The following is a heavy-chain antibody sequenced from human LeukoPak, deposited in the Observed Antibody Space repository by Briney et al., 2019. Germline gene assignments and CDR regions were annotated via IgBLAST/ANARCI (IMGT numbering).Heavy chain of an antibody. D-gene: IGHD3-22*01. CDR1: GYTFTSYY. J-gene: IGHJ4*02. CDR2: INPSGGST. V-gene: IGHV1-46*03. CDR3: ARDSSGRITMIVGTV. Sequence: ASVKVSCKASGYTFTSYYMHWVRQAPGQGLERMGIINPSGGSTSYAQKFQGRVTMTRDTSTSTVYMELSSLRSEDTAVYYCARDSSGRITMIVGTVWGQGTLVTVSS.